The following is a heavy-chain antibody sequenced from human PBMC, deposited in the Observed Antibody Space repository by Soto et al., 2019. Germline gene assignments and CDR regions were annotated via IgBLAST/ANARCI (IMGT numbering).Heavy chain of an antibody. J-gene: IGHJ6*02. D-gene: IGHD2-2*01. Sequence: SETLSLTCTVSGVSISSYYWSWIRQPPGKALEWIGYIYNTGSTNYNPSLKGRVTISIDSSKNQFSLKLTSVTAADTAVYYCAMVPAAPHWVYYFGMYVWGQGTTVTVSS. CDR1: GVSISSYY. CDR3: AMVPAAPHWVYYFGMYV. V-gene: IGHV4-59*12. CDR2: IYNTGST.